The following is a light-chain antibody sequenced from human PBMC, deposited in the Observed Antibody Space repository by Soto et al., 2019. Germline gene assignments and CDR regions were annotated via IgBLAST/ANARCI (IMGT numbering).Light chain of an antibody. V-gene: IGKV3-20*01. J-gene: IGKJ3*01. CDR3: QQYGSSPET. CDR1: QSVSSSY. Sequence: EIVLTQSPATLSLSPGERATLSCRASQSVSSSYLAWYQQKPGQAPRLLIYGASSRATGIPDRFSGSGSGTDFTLTISRLEPEDFAVYYCQQYGSSPETFGPGTKVDI. CDR2: GAS.